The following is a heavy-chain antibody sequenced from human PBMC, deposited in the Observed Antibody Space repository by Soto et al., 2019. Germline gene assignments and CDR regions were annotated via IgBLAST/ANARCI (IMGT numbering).Heavy chain of an antibody. D-gene: IGHD5-18*01. CDR1: GGTFSSYA. CDR2: IIPIFGTA. CDR3: ARDSLSYGPYYYYYGMDV. J-gene: IGHJ6*02. Sequence: ASVKVSCKASGGTFSSYAISWVRQAPGQGLEWMGGIIPIFGTANYAQKFQGRVTITADKSTSTACMELSSLRSEDTAVYYCARDSLSYGPYYYYYGMDVWGQGTTVTVSS. V-gene: IGHV1-69*06.